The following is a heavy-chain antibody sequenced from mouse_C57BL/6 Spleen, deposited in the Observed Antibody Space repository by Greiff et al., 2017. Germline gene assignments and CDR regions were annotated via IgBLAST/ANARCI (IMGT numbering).Heavy chain of an antibody. V-gene: IGHV5-16*01. Sequence: EVHLVESEGGLVQPGSSMKLSCTASGFTFSDYYMAWVRQVPEKGLEWVANINYDGSSTYYLDSLKSRFSISRDNAKNILYLQMSSLKSEDTATYYCARAGYYAMDYWGQGTSVTVSS. CDR1: GFTFSDYY. J-gene: IGHJ4*01. CDR3: ARAGYYAMDY. CDR2: INYDGSST.